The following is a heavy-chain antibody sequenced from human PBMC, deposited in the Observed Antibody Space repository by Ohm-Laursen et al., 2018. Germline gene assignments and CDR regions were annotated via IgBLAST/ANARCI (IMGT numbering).Heavy chain of an antibody. V-gene: IGHV4-38-2*01. CDR1: GYSISSDYY. CDR3: ARLGQLDY. Sequence: SETLSLTCAVSGYSISSDYYWGWIRQPPGKGLEWIGSIYHSGSTYYNPSLKSRVTISVDTSKNQFSLKLSSVTAADTAVYYCARLGQLDYWGQGTLVTVSS. J-gene: IGHJ4*02. CDR2: IYHSGST.